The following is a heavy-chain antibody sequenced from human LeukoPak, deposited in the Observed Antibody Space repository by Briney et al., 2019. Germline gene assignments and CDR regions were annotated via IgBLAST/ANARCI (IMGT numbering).Heavy chain of an antibody. J-gene: IGHJ6*02. CDR2: IIPIFGTA. V-gene: IGHV1-69*06. CDR3: ARGSCSSTSCFMDV. Sequence: SVKVSCKASGGTFSSYAISWVRQAPGQGLEWMGGIIPIFGTANYAQKFQGRVTITGDTSASTAYMELSSLRSEDTAVYYCARGSCSSTSCFMDVWGQGTTVTVSS. D-gene: IGHD2-2*01. CDR1: GGTFSSYA.